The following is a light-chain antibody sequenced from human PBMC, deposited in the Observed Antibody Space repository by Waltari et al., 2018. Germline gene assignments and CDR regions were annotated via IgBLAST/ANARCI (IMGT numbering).Light chain of an antibody. V-gene: IGLV3-1*01. Sequence: SSELTQPPSLSVSPGQTARIPCAGDELGNKYVCWYQQKPGQSPILVIFQDSKRPSGIPERFSGSNSGNAATLTISGTQAVDEADYYCQAWDSNTGVFGTGTRVTVL. CDR3: QAWDSNTGV. CDR2: QDS. J-gene: IGLJ1*01. CDR1: ELGNKY.